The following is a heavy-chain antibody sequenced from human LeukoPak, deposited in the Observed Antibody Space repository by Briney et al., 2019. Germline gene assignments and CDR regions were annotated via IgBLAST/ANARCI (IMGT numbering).Heavy chain of an antibody. CDR1: GYTFTSYY. CDR3: ARDLPQGDYVWGSYRPGVLNY. J-gene: IGHJ4*02. V-gene: IGHV1-46*01. CDR2: INPSGGST. D-gene: IGHD3-16*02. Sequence: ASVKVSCKASGYTFTSYYMHWVRQAPGQGLEWMGIINPSGGSTSYAQKFQGRVTMTRDMSTSTVYMELRSLRSEDTAVYYCARDLPQGDYVWGSYRPGVLNYWGQGTLVTVSS.